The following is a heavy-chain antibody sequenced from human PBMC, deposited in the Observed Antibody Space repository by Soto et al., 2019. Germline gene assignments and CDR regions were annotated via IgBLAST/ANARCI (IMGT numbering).Heavy chain of an antibody. CDR1: GYTFTDYY. J-gene: IGHJ4*02. CDR3: ARQDGYSYGYYFVY. Sequence: ASVKVSCKASGYTFTDYYMHWVRQAPGQGLEWKGWINPNSGGTNYAQKFQGWVTMTRDTSISTAYMELSRLRSDDTAVYYCARQDGYSYGYYFVYWGQGTLVTVSS. D-gene: IGHD5-18*01. V-gene: IGHV1-2*04. CDR2: INPNSGGT.